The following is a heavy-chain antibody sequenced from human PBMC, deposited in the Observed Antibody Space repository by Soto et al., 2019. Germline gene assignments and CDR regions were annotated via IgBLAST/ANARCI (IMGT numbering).Heavy chain of an antibody. J-gene: IGHJ6*02. Sequence: QVQLVESGGGVVQPGRSLRLSCAASGFTFSSYAMHWVRQAPGKGLEWVAVISYDGSNKYYADSVKGRFTISRDNSKNTLYLQMNSLRAEDTAVYYCAKDVDYGDSPLGMDVWGQGTTVTVSS. V-gene: IGHV3-30*04. CDR1: GFTFSSYA. D-gene: IGHD4-17*01. CDR2: ISYDGSNK. CDR3: AKDVDYGDSPLGMDV.